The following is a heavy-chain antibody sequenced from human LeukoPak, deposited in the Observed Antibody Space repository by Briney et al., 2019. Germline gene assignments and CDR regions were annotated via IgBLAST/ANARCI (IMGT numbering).Heavy chain of an antibody. CDR1: GFTFSSRA. D-gene: IGHD6-6*01. CDR3: ANGDAARPRGVLDY. CDR2: ISGGGGTT. Sequence: GGSLRLSCSASGFTFSSRAVIWVRQPPGKGLEWVTSISGGGGTTYYADSVKGRVTISRDNSKSTLYLQMNSLRADDTAVYYCANGDAARPRGVLDYWGRGTLVTVSS. J-gene: IGHJ4*02. V-gene: IGHV3-23*01.